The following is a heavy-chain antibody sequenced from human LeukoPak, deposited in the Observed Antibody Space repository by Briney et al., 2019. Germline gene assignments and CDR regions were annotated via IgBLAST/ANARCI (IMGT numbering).Heavy chain of an antibody. CDR3: ARDRRGVSVI. V-gene: IGHV3-7*01. J-gene: IGHJ4*02. D-gene: IGHD3-10*01. Sequence: GGSLRLSCAASGLTFSDYWMSWVRQAPGKGLEWVANIKGGGSEKYYVDSVKGRFTISRDNGKNSLYLQMNSLRAEDTAVYYCARDRRGVSVIWGQGTLVTVSS. CDR2: IKGGGSEK. CDR1: GLTFSDYW.